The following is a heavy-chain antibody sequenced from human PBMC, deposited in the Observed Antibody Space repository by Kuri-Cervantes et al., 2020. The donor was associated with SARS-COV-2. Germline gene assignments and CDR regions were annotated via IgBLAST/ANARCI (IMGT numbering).Heavy chain of an antibody. CDR2: ITWNSASI. CDR1: GFTFDDYA. Sequence: GGSLRLSCAASGFTFDDYAMHWVRQAPGKGLEWVSGITWNSASIGYADSVKGRFTVSRDNAKNTLYLQMNSLRAEDTAVYYCARVGVGYCSSTSCYAYFQHRGQGTLVTVSS. CDR3: ARVGVGYCSSTSCYAYFQH. J-gene: IGHJ1*01. D-gene: IGHD2-2*01. V-gene: IGHV3-9*01.